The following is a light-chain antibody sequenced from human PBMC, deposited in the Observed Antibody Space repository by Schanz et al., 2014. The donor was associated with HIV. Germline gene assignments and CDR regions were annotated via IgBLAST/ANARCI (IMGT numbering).Light chain of an antibody. CDR1: SRDIGAYNY. V-gene: IGLV2-23*02. CDR2: EVS. Sequence: SALTQPASVSGSLGQSITISCTGTSRDIGAYNYLSWYQQHPGKAPKLMIYEVSKRPSGVSNRFSGSKSGNTASLTISGLQAEDEADYYCCSYAGSTTFYVFATGTKLTVL. J-gene: IGLJ1*01. CDR3: CSYAGSTTFYV.